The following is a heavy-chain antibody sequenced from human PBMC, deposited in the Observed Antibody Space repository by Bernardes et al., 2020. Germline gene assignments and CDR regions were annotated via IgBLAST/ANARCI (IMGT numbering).Heavy chain of an antibody. CDR1: GGSISSISYY. J-gene: IGHJ4*02. V-gene: IGHV4-39*01. CDR3: ARGGSRATWIQLWFSPPFDY. CDR2: IYYSGST. D-gene: IGHD5-18*01. Sequence: SETLSLTCTVSGGSISSISYYWGWLLQPPGKGLEWIGSIYYSGSTYYTPSLKSRVTISVDTSKNQFSLKLSSVTAADTAVYYCARGGSRATWIQLWFSPPFDYWGQGTLVTVSS.